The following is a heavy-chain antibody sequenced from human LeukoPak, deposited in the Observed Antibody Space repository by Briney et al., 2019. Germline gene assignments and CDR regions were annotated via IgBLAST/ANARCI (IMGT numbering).Heavy chain of an antibody. CDR2: ISWNSGSI. J-gene: IGHJ4*02. D-gene: IGHD5-24*01. CDR3: AKAVEMATSTTGLDY. V-gene: IGHV3-9*01. CDR1: GFTFDDYA. Sequence: GGSLRLSCAASGFTFDDYAMHWVRQAPGKGLEWVSGISWNSGSIGYADSVKGRFTISRDNAKNSLYLQMDSLRAEDTALYYCAKAVEMATSTTGLDYWGQGTLVTVSS.